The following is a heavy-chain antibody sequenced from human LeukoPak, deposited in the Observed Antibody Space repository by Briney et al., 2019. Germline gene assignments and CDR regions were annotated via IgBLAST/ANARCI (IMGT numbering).Heavy chain of an antibody. D-gene: IGHD3-10*01. CDR2: IYHSGST. CDR3: ARWFYYYYGLDV. CDR1: GGSISGSNW. V-gene: IGHV4-4*02. J-gene: IGHJ6*02. Sequence: SETLSLTCAVSGGSISGSNWWSWVRPPPGKGLEWIGEIYHSGSTNYNPSLKSRVTISVDKSKNQFSLKLSSVTAADTAVYYCARWFYYYYGLDVWGQGTTVTVSS.